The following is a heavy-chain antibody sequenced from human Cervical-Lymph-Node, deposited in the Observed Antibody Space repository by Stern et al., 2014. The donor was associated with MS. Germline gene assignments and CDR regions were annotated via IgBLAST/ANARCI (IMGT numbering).Heavy chain of an antibody. D-gene: IGHD6-19*01. CDR1: GFTVNSNY. V-gene: IGHV3-66*02. Sequence: EVQLVGSGGGLVQPGGSLRLSCVISGFTVNSNYMTCARQALGKGLECVSVIDSGGSTYYADSVKGRFTISRDNSKNTLFLQMNSLRPEDTAVYFCARGWLASWGQGTLVTVSS. J-gene: IGHJ5*02. CDR2: IDSGGST. CDR3: ARGWLAS.